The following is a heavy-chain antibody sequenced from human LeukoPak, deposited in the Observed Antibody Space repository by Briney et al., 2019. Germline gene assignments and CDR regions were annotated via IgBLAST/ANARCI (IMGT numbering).Heavy chain of an antibody. J-gene: IGHJ4*02. CDR1: GFTFSNAW. CDR2: ISGSGGST. D-gene: IGHD5-18*01. CDR3: AIERGYSYGSKVDY. V-gene: IGHV3-23*01. Sequence: PGGSLRLSCVASGFTFSNAWMSWVRQAPGKGLEWVSAISGSGGSTYYADSVKGRFTISRDNSKNTLYLQMNSLRAEDTAVYYCAIERGYSYGSKVDYWGQGTLVTVSS.